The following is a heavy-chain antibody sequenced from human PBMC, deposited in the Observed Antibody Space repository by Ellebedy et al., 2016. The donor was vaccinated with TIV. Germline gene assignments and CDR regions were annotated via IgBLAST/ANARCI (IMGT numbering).Heavy chain of an antibody. V-gene: IGHV1-69*13. J-gene: IGHJ6*02. Sequence: SVKVSCXASGGTFSSYAISWVRQAPGQGLEWMGGIIPIFGTANYAQKFQGRVTITADESTSTAYMELSSLRSEDTAVYYCAREGSGSDGYDYYGMDVWGQGTTVTVSS. CDR3: AREGSGSDGYDYYGMDV. CDR2: IIPIFGTA. D-gene: IGHD1-26*01. CDR1: GGTFSSYA.